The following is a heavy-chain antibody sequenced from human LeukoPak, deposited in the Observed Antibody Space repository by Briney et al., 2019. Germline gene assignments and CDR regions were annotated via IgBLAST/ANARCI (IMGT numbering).Heavy chain of an antibody. D-gene: IGHD3-22*01. CDR2: INPNSGGT. V-gene: IGHV1-2*02. Sequence: GASAKVSCKASGYTFTGYYIHWVRQAPGQGLEWMGWINPNSGGTNYAQKFQGRVTMTRDTSISTAYMELSRLRSDDTAVYYCATAPRQSSGLWGSRNNYYYYMDVWGKGTTVTVSS. CDR1: GYTFTGYY. J-gene: IGHJ6*03. CDR3: ATAPRQSSGLWGSRNNYYYYMDV.